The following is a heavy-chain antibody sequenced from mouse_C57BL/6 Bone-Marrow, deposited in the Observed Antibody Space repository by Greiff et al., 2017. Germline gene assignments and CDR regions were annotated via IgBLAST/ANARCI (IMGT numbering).Heavy chain of an antibody. V-gene: IGHV1-15*01. CDR2: IDPETGGT. Sequence: VQLQQSGAELVRPGASVTLSCKASGYTFTDYEMHWVKQTPVHGLEWIGAIDPETGGTAYNQKFKGKAILTADKSSSTAYMELRSLTSEDSAVYYCTRCGVTTGFDYWGQGTTLTVSS. D-gene: IGHD2-2*01. CDR1: GYTFTDYE. CDR3: TRCGVTTGFDY. J-gene: IGHJ2*01.